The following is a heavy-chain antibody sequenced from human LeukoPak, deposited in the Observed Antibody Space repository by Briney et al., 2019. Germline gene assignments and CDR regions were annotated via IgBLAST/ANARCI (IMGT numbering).Heavy chain of an antibody. J-gene: IGHJ4*02. CDR2: ISGGST. V-gene: IGHV3-38-3*01. D-gene: IGHD1-26*01. CDR1: GFTVSSNE. Sequence: PGGSLRLSCAASGFTVSSNEMSWVRQAPGKGLEWVSSISGGSTYYAGSRKGRFTISRDNAKNSLYLQMNSLRAEDTAVYYCARDQGGDSGSYYLDYWGQGTLVTVSS. CDR3: ARDQGGDSGSYYLDY.